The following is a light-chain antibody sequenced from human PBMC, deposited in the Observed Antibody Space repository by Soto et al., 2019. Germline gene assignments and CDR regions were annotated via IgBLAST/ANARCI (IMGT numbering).Light chain of an antibody. V-gene: IGKV3-15*01. CDR2: GAS. CDR3: QQYNNWWT. J-gene: IGKJ1*01. Sequence: EIVMTQSPATLSVSPGERATLSCRASQSVSSNLAWYQQKHGQAPRLLIYGASTRATGIPARFSGSGSGTEFTLTISSLQSEDFAVYYCQQYNNWWTFGQGTKGEIK. CDR1: QSVSSN.